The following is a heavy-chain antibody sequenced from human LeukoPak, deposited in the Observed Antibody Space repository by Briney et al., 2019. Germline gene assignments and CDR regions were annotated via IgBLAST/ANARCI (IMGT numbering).Heavy chain of an antibody. V-gene: IGHV3-21*06. CDR1: GWSFSRYS. J-gene: IGHJ6*03. D-gene: IGHD2-2*02. CDR3: ARVGGYCSSTICHTYYYYYMDV. CDR2: ISSSSKEI. Sequence: GGALRLSCAACGWSFSRYSMNWVGQAAGRGVEGVACISSSSKEIYYAASMKGRFTISRDNAKNSLYLQMNRLTAEDTAVYYCARVGGYCSSTICHTYYYYYMDVWGKGTTVTVSS.